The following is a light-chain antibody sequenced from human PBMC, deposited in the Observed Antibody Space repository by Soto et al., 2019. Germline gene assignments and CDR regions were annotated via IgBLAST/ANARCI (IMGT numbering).Light chain of an antibody. CDR2: GAS. CDR3: QQYFGT. V-gene: IGKV3-20*01. Sequence: EIVLTQSPGTLSLSPGERATLSCRASQSVSSSYLAWYQQKPGQAPRLLIYGASSRATGIPDRFSGSGSGTDFTLTISRLEPEDFAVYYCQQYFGTFGQGTKVDIK. J-gene: IGKJ1*01. CDR1: QSVSSSY.